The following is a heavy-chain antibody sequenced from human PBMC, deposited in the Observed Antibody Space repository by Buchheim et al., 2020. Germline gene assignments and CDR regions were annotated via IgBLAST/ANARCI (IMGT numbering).Heavy chain of an antibody. CDR2: ISYDGSNK. J-gene: IGHJ4*02. Sequence: QVQLVESGGGVVQPGRSLRLSCAASGFTFSSYGMHWVRQAPGKGLEWVAVISYDGSNKYYADSVKGRFTISRDNSKNTLYLQMNSLRAEDTAVYYCAKDRDEQQLADWGQGTL. V-gene: IGHV3-30*18. CDR1: GFTFSSYG. CDR3: AKDRDEQQLAD. D-gene: IGHD6-13*01.